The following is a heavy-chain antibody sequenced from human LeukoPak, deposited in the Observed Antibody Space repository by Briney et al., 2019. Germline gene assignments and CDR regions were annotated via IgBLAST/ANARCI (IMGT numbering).Heavy chain of an antibody. D-gene: IGHD6-13*01. J-gene: IGHJ4*02. CDR1: RFTLTSRSP. Sequence: ASVKVSCKASRFTLTSRSPVQWVRQARGQRLEWIGWIVVGSDNTNYAQKFQERVIITRDMSTSTAYMELSSLRSEDTAVYYCAAPYSSTWFDYWGQGTLVTVSS. CDR3: AAPYSSTWFDY. CDR2: IVVGSDNT. V-gene: IGHV1-58*01.